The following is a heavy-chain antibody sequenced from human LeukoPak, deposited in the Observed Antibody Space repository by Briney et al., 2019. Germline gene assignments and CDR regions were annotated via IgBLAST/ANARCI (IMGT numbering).Heavy chain of an antibody. Sequence: GESLKISCKGSGYSFTSYWIGWVRQMPGKGLELMGLIYPGDSDTRYSPSFQGQVTISADESISTAYLQWSSLKASDTAMYYCARLPPDRSLIDYWGQGTLVTVSS. CDR2: IYPGDSDT. J-gene: IGHJ4*02. V-gene: IGHV5-51*01. CDR1: GYSFTSYW. CDR3: ARLPPDRSLIDY.